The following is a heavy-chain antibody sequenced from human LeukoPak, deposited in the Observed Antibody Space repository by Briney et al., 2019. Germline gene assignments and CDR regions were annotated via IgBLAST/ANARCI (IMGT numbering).Heavy chain of an antibody. CDR3: ATGGSIAASSFDY. CDR2: INSDGSST. V-gene: IGHV3-74*01. CDR1: GFTFSSYW. Sequence: PGGSLRLSCAASGFTFSSYWMHWVRHAPGKGLVWVSRINSDGSSTSYADSVKGRFTISRDNAKNTLYLQMNSLRAEDTAVYYCATGGSIAASSFDYWGQGTLVTVSS. D-gene: IGHD6-13*01. J-gene: IGHJ4*02.